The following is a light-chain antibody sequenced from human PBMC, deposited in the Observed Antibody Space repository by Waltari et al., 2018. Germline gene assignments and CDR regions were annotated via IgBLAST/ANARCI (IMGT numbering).Light chain of an antibody. V-gene: IGLV1-51*01. Sequence: QSVLTQPPSVSATSGQRVTISCSGKRSNIGSNYVSWYQQFPGTAPKLLIFDDNKRPSGIPDQFSGSKSGTSATLAITGLQSGDEADYYCGTWDSSLATLVFGGGTNLAVL. CDR2: DDN. CDR1: RSNIGSNY. CDR3: GTWDSSLATLV. J-gene: IGLJ2*01.